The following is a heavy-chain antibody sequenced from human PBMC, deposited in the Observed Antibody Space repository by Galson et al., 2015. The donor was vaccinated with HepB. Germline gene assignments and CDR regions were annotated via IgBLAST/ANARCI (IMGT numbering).Heavy chain of an antibody. CDR1: GYTFTSYG. CDR2: ISAYNGNT. CDR3: ARGETVAGTSSWFDP. J-gene: IGHJ5*02. Sequence: SVKVSCKASGYTFTSYGISWVRQAPGQGLEWMGWISAYNGNTNYAQKLQGRVTMTTDTSTSTAYMELRSLRSDDTAAYYCARGETVAGTSSWFDPWGQGTLVTVSS. V-gene: IGHV1-18*01. D-gene: IGHD6-19*01.